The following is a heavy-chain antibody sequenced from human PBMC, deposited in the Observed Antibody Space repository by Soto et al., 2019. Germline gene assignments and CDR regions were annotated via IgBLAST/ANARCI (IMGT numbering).Heavy chain of an antibody. J-gene: IGHJ6*02. CDR2: MNPNSGNT. CDR1: GYTFTSYD. CDR3: ARGMDYYGSGSYYNPWRPTYGMDV. Sequence: QVQLVQSGAEVKKPGASVKVSCKASGYTFTSYDINWVRQATGQGLEWMGWMNPNSGNTGYAQKFQGRVTMTRNTSISTAYMELSSLRSEDTAVYYCARGMDYYGSGSYYNPWRPTYGMDVWGQGTTVTVSS. V-gene: IGHV1-8*01. D-gene: IGHD3-10*01.